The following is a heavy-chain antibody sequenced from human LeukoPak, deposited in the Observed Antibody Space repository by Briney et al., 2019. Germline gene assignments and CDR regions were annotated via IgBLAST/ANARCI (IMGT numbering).Heavy chain of an antibody. J-gene: IGHJ6*03. CDR3: ARTPGGGYYYMDV. CDR1: GFTFSDYY. V-gene: IGHV3-11*01. CDR2: ISSSGSTI. D-gene: IGHD3-10*01. Sequence: GGSLRLSCAASGFTFSDYYMSWIRPAAGKGLEWVSYISSSGSTIYYADSVKGRFTISRDNAKNSLYLQMNSLRAEDTAVYYCARTPGGGYYYMDVWGKGTTVTVSS.